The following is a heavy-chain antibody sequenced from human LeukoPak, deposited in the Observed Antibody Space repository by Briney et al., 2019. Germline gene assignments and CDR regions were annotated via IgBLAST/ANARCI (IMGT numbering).Heavy chain of an antibody. V-gene: IGHV3-74*01. CDR1: GSYW. CDR2: INSDGSWT. D-gene: IGHD2/OR15-2a*01. CDR3: VSFYETY. Sequence: GGSLRLSCAASGSYWVHWVRQAPGKGLVWVSHINSDGSWTSYADSVKGRFTISKDNAKNTVYLQMNNLRAEDTAVYYCVSFYETYWGRGTLVTVSS. J-gene: IGHJ4*02.